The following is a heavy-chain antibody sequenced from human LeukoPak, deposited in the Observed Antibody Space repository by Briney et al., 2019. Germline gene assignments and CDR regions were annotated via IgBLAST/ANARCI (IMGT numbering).Heavy chain of an antibody. CDR3: AKDLSYGDYEAFDY. V-gene: IGHV3-74*01. J-gene: IGHJ4*02. Sequence: GGSLRLSCAASGFTFSSNWMHWVRQAPGKGLVWVSRINSDGSTTSYADSVRGRYTISRDNAKNTVYLQMNSLRAEDTAVYYCAKDLSYGDYEAFDYWGQGTLVTVSS. CDR1: GFTFSSNW. CDR2: INSDGSTT. D-gene: IGHD4-17*01.